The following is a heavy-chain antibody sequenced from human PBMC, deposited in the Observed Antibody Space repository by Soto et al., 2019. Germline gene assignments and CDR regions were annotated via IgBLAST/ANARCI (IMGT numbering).Heavy chain of an antibody. D-gene: IGHD6-25*01. V-gene: IGHV4-39*01. CDR2: IYYSGST. J-gene: IGHJ6*03. CDR1: GGSISSSSYY. Sequence: SETLSLTCTVSGGSISSSSYYWGWIRHPPGKGLEWIGSIYYSGSTYYNPSLKSRVTISVDTSKNQFSLKLSSVTAADTAVYYCARPPRGLNPYYYYMDVWGKGTTVTVSS. CDR3: ARPPRGLNPYYYYMDV.